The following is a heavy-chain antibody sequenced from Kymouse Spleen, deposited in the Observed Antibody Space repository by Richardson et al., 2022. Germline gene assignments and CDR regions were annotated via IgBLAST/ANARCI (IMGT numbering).Heavy chain of an antibody. CDR1: GFTFSSYS. Sequence: EVQLVESGGGLVKPGGSLRLSCAASGFTFSSYSMNWVRQAPGKGLEWVSSISSSSSYIYYADSVKGRFTISRDNAKNSLYLQMNSLRAEDTAVYYCARDCSSTSCSIIYYYYYGMDVWGQGTTVTVSS. V-gene: IGHV3-21*03. CDR3: ARDCSSTSCSIIYYYYYGMDV. J-gene: IGHJ6*02. CDR2: ISSSSSYI. D-gene: IGHD2-2*02.